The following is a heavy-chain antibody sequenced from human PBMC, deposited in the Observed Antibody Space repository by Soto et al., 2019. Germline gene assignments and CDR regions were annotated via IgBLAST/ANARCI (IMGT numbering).Heavy chain of an antibody. CDR3: ARTRIAVAGTRKNGWFDP. D-gene: IGHD6-19*01. CDR2: TYYRSKWYN. Sequence: SETLSITFAISGGSVSSNRAAWNWVRQSPSRGLGWLGRTYYRSKWYNDYAVSVKSRITINPDTSKNQFSLQLNSVTPEDTAVYYCARTRIAVAGTRKNGWFDPWGQGTLVTVSS. CDR1: GGSVSSNRAA. J-gene: IGHJ5*02. V-gene: IGHV6-1*01.